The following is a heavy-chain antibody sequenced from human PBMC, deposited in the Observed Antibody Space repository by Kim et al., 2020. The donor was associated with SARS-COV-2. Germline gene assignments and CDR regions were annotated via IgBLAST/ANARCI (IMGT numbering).Heavy chain of an antibody. Sequence: GGSLRLSCAASGFTFSSYAMHWVRQAPGKGLEWVAVISYDGSNKYYADSVKGRFTISRDNSKNTLYLQMNSLRAEDTAVYYCARVSPILWFEEDDVFWGQGTLVTVSS. CDR1: GFTFSSYA. V-gene: IGHV3-30-3*01. CDR2: ISYDGSNK. D-gene: IGHD3-10*01. CDR3: ARVSPILWFEEDDVF. J-gene: IGHJ4*02.